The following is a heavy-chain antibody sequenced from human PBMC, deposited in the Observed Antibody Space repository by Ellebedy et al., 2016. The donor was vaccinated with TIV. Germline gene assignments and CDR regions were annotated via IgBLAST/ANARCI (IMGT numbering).Heavy chain of an antibody. J-gene: IGHJ4*02. D-gene: IGHD3-16*01. Sequence: GESLKISXAASGFIFNNFTMNWVRQAPGGGLEWVSSISGHGSHVHYADSLKGRFTISRDNAKNTLYLEMNSLTDDDTAVYYCARVDGRKVQGGVFFSDSWGQGTLVTVSS. V-gene: IGHV3-21*01. CDR1: GFIFNNFT. CDR2: ISGHGSHV. CDR3: ARVDGRKVQGGVFFSDS.